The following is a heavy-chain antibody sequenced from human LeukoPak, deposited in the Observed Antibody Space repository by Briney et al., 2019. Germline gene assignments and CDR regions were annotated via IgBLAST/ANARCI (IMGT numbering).Heavy chain of an antibody. D-gene: IGHD6-13*01. CDR3: ASLRYSSSWYTEFDY. CDR2: IIPIFGTA. CDR1: GYTFTNYP. V-gene: IGHV1-69*05. J-gene: IGHJ4*02. Sequence: GASVKVSCKASGYTFTNYPIHWVRQAPGQRLEWMGGIIPIFGTANYAQKFQGRVTITTDESTSTAYMELSSLRSEDTAVYYCASLRYSSSWYTEFDYWGQGTLVTVSS.